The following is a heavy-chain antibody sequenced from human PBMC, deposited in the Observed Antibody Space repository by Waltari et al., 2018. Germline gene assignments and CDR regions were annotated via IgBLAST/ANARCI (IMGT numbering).Heavy chain of an antibody. CDR2: INDNGGTK. V-gene: IGHV3-48*03. J-gene: IGHJ6*02. D-gene: IGHD3-22*01. Sequence: EVQVVESGGGLVQPGGSLRLACVASGFSFNAYEMNWVRQAPGKGLELVSYINDNGGTKYYADSVKGRFTVSRDNAKNSLYLQMDSLRAEDTAVYYCGRKSYYIGSYSYYGMDVWGQGTTVTVSS. CDR3: GRKSYYIGSYSYYGMDV. CDR1: GFSFNAYE.